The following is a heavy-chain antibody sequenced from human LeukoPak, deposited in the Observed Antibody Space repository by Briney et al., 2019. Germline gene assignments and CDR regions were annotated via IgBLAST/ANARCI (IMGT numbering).Heavy chain of an antibody. CDR1: GGSMNNHD. CDR2: IQTSGSI. D-gene: IGHD6-19*01. CDR3: ARASNMGWHQFDY. Sequence: SETLSLTFTVSGGSMNNHDWSWVRLPAGKGLEWIGRIQTSGSINYNSSLKSRVTISIDTSQNYFSLKLTSMTAADSAMYYCARASNMGWHQFDYCGQGMLVTVSS. V-gene: IGHV4-4*07. J-gene: IGHJ4*02.